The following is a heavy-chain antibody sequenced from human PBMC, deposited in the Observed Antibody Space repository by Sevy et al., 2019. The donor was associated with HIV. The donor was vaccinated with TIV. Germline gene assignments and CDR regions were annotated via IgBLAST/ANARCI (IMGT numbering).Heavy chain of an antibody. V-gene: IGHV6-1*01. CDR1: GDSVSSNSAA. Sequence: PLLLRQSQTLSLTCAISGDSVSSNSAAWNWIRQSPSRGLEWLGRTYYRSKWYNDYAVSVKSRITINPDTSKNQFSLQLNSVTPEDTAVYYCARSGVAAAGTGIYWYFDLWGRGTLVTVSS. CDR2: TYYRSKWYN. D-gene: IGHD6-13*01. CDR3: ARSGVAAAGTGIYWYFDL. J-gene: IGHJ2*01.